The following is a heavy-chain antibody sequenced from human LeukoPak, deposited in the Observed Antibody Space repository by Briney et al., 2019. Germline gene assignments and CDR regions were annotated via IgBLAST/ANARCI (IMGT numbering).Heavy chain of an antibody. CDR3: ARDKAVIGARGAFDM. Sequence: SQTLSLTCAISGDSVSSNTATWNWIRQSPSRGLEWLGRTYYRSKWYYDYAVSVRSRITINPDTPQNQFSLQLNSVTPEGTAVYYCARDKAVIGARGAFDMWGQGTTVTVSS. CDR1: GDSVSSNTAT. V-gene: IGHV6-1*01. CDR2: TYYRSKWYY. D-gene: IGHD4-11*01. J-gene: IGHJ3*02.